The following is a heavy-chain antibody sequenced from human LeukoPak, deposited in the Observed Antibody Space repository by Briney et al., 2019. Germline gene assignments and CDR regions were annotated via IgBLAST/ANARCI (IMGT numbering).Heavy chain of an antibody. D-gene: IGHD6-19*01. CDR1: GYTFTGYY. CDR3: ARGGSSGWIYYFDY. Sequence: ASVTVSCKASGYTFTGYYMRWVRQAPGQGLEWMGWINPNSGGTNYAQKFQGRVTMTRDTSISTAYMELSRLRSDDTAVYYCARGGSSGWIYYFDYWGQGTLVTVSS. CDR2: INPNSGGT. V-gene: IGHV1-2*02. J-gene: IGHJ4*02.